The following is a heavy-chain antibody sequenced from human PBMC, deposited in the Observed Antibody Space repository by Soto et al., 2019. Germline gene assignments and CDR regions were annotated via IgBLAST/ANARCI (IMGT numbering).Heavy chain of an antibody. CDR1: GFTFSSYG. V-gene: IGHV3-30*18. Sequence: QVQLVESGGCVVQPGRSLRLSCAASGFTFSSYGMHWVRQAPGKGLEWVAVISYDGSNKYYADSVKGRFTISRDNSKNTLYLQMNSLRAEDTAVYYCAKTGLDGSGSYYKYYFDYWGQGTLVTVSS. D-gene: IGHD3-10*01. CDR2: ISYDGSNK. J-gene: IGHJ4*02. CDR3: AKTGLDGSGSYYKYYFDY.